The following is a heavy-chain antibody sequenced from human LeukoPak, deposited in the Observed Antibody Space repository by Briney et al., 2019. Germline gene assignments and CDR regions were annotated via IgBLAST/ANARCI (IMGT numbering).Heavy chain of an antibody. CDR2: IIPIFGTA. D-gene: IGHD1-1*01. V-gene: IGHV1-69*13. Sequence: SVKVSCKASGGTFSSYAISWVRQAPGQGLEWMGGIIPIFGTADYAQKFQGRVTITADEFTSTAYMELSSLRSEDTAVYYCARSGSRYSYYYYYMDVWGKGTTVTVSS. J-gene: IGHJ6*03. CDR3: ARSGSRYSYYYYYMDV. CDR1: GGTFSSYA.